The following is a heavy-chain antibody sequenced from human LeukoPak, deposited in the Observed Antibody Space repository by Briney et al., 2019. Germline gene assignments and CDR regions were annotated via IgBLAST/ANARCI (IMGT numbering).Heavy chain of an antibody. CDR3: ARDRDSSGWFDY. CDR2: IYYSGSA. V-gene: IGHV4-59*01. CDR1: GGSISGFY. D-gene: IGHD6-19*01. J-gene: IGHJ4*02. Sequence: PSETLSLTCAVYGGSISGFYWGWIRQAPGKGLEWIGFIYYSGSANYNPSLKSRVTMSVDTSKNQFSLKLTSVTAADTAFYYCARDRDSSGWFDYWGQGTLVTVSS.